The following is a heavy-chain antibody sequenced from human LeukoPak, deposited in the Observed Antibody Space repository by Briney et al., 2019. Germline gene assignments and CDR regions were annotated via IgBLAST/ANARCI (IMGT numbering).Heavy chain of an antibody. J-gene: IGHJ6*04. Sequence: GGSLRLSCAASGFTFSSYEMNWVRQAPGKGLEWVSYISSSGSTISYADSVKGRFTIYRDNAKNSLYLQMNSLRAEDTAVYYCAELGITMIGGVWGKGTTVTISS. CDR3: AELGITMIGGV. CDR2: ISSSGSTI. V-gene: IGHV3-48*03. CDR1: GFTFSSYE. D-gene: IGHD3-10*02.